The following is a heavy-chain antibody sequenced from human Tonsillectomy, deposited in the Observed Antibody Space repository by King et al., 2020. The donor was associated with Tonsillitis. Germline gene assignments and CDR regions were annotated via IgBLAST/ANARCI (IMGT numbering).Heavy chain of an antibody. V-gene: IGHV4-39*07. CDR2: VYYSGST. CDR1: GGSISSSNYF. J-gene: IGHJ4*02. Sequence: LQLQESGPGLVKPSETLSLTCTVSGGSISSSNYFWGWIRQPPGKGLEWIGSVYYSGSTYYNPSLKSRITISVDTSKNQFSLKLSSVTAADTAVYYCASGLDDYYFDYWGQGTLVTVSS. D-gene: IGHD2-21*02. CDR3: ASGLDDYYFDY.